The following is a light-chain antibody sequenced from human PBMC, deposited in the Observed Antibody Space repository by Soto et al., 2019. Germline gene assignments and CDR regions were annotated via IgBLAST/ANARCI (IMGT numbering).Light chain of an antibody. Sequence: EILMTQSPATLSVSPGERATLSCRASQSVNRKLAWYQQQPGQAPRLLIYDASTRATGIPARFRGSGSGTEFTHTISSLQSEDFAVYYCQQCGNWPWTFGQGSKVEVK. CDR1: QSVNRK. J-gene: IGKJ1*01. CDR2: DAS. CDR3: QQCGNWPWT. V-gene: IGKV3-15*01.